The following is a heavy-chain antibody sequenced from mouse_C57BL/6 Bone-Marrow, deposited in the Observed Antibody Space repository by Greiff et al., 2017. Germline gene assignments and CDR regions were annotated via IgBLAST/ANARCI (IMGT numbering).Heavy chain of an antibody. Sequence: EVQLQQSGPELVKPGASVKIPCKASGYTFTDYNMDWVKQSHGKSLEWIGDINPNNGGTIYNQKFKGKATLTVDKSSSTAYMELRSLTSEDTAVYYCARGSGYVSLFAYWGQGTLVTVSA. V-gene: IGHV1-18*01. D-gene: IGHD3-2*02. J-gene: IGHJ3*01. CDR3: ARGSGYVSLFAY. CDR2: INPNNGGT. CDR1: GYTFTDYN.